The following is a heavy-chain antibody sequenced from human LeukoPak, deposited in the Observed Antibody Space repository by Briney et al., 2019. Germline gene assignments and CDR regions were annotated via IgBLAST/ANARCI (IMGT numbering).Heavy chain of an antibody. D-gene: IGHD3-9*01. J-gene: IGHJ5*02. Sequence: PSETLSLTCAVYGGSFSGYYWSGIRQPPGKGLEWIGEINHSGSTNYNPSLKSRVTISVDTSKNQFSLKLSSVTAADTAVYYCARMHFDQFDPWGQGTLVTVSS. V-gene: IGHV4-34*01. CDR3: ARMHFDQFDP. CDR2: INHSGST. CDR1: GGSFSGYY.